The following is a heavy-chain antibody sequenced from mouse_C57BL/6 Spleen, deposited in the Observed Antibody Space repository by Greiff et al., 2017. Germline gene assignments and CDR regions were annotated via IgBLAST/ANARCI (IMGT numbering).Heavy chain of an antibody. CDR3: AGRPGDY. CDR2: INPGGGGT. J-gene: IGHJ2*01. V-gene: IGHV1-54*01. Sequence: QVQLQQSGAELVRPGASVKVSCKASGYAFTNYLIEWVKQRPGQGLEWIGVINPGGGGTNYNEKFKGKATLTADKSSSTAYMQLSSLTSEDSAVYVCAGRPGDYWGQGTTLTVSS. CDR1: GYAFTNYL.